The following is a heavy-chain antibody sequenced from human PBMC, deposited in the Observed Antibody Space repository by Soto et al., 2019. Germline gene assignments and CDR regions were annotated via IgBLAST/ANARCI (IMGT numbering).Heavy chain of an antibody. CDR1: GGTFSSYT. CDR3: AIGDSYGVYYYYYGMDV. V-gene: IGHV1-69*02. CDR2: IIPILGIA. Sequence: QVQLVQSGAEVKKPGSSVKVSCKASGGTFSSYTISWVRQAPGQGLEWMGRIIPILGIAKYAQRFQGRVTITADKSTSTAYMELSSLRSEDTAVYYCAIGDSYGVYYYYYGMDVWGQGTTVTVSS. D-gene: IGHD5-18*01. J-gene: IGHJ6*02.